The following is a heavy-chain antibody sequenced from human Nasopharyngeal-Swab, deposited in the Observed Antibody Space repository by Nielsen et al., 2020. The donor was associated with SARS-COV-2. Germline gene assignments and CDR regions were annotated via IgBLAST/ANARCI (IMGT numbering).Heavy chain of an antibody. Sequence: GESLKISCAASGFTFSSYGVHWVRQAPGKGLEWVAVIWYDGNNKYYADSVKGRFTISRDNSKNTLYLQMNTLRVEDTAMYYCARGGYSGYDDNDYWGQGTLVTVSS. CDR3: ARGGYSGYDDNDY. J-gene: IGHJ4*02. CDR2: IWYDGNNK. D-gene: IGHD5-12*01. CDR1: GFTFSSYG. V-gene: IGHV3-33*01.